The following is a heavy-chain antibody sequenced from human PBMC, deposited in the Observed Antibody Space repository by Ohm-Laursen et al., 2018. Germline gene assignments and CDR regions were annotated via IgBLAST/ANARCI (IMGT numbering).Heavy chain of an antibody. J-gene: IGHJ6*02. CDR2: IYYRGTT. CDR1: GASISSEY. CDR3: ARDRMAVAGNYYYYGLDV. Sequence: GTLSLTCTVSGASISSEYWTWIRQPPGKGLEWIGYIYYRGTTNYNPSLNSRVTLSVDTSKNQLSLRLRSVTAADTAVYYCARDRMAVAGNYYYYGLDVWGQGTTVTVSS. V-gene: IGHV4-59*01. D-gene: IGHD6-19*01.